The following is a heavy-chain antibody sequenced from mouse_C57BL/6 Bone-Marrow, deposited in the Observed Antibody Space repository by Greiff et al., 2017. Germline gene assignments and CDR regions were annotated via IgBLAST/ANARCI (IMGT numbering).Heavy chain of an antibody. CDR3: ARSDGNYLYWYFDV. Sequence: QVQLQQPGTELVKPGASVKLSCKASGYTFTSYWMHWVKQRPGQGLEWIGNINPSNGGTNYNEKFKSKATLTVDKSSSTAYMQLSSLTSEDSAVYYCARSDGNYLYWYFDVWGTGTTVTVSS. V-gene: IGHV1-53*01. CDR1: GYTFTSYW. CDR2: INPSNGGT. J-gene: IGHJ1*03. D-gene: IGHD2-1*01.